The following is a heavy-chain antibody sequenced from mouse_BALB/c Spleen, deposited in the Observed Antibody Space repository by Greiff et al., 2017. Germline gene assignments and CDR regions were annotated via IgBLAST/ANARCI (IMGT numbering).Heavy chain of an antibody. V-gene: IGHV1-15*01. Sequence: LVESGAELVRPGASVTLSCKASGYTFTDYEMHWVKQTPVHGLEWIGAIDPETGGTAYNQKFKGKATLTADKSSSTAYMELRSLTSEDSAVYYCTRPGSSPFDYWGQGTTLTVSS. D-gene: IGHD1-1*01. CDR1: GYTFTDYE. J-gene: IGHJ2*01. CDR2: IDPETGGT. CDR3: TRPGSSPFDY.